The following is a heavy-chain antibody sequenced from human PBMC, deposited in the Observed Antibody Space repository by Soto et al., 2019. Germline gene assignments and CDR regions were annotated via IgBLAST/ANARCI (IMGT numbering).Heavy chain of an antibody. CDR2: IIRIFGTP. V-gene: IGHV1-69*12. Sequence: QVQLVQSGAEVKKPGSSVKVSCKASGGTFSSYAINWVRQAPGQGLEWMGGIIRIFGTPDYAQRCKCRVTITADESTSTAYMELSSLRSEDTAVYYCARQGSNEYYYYGMDVWGQGTTVTVSS. D-gene: IGHD3-10*01. CDR1: GGTFSSYA. CDR3: ARQGSNEYYYYGMDV. J-gene: IGHJ6*02.